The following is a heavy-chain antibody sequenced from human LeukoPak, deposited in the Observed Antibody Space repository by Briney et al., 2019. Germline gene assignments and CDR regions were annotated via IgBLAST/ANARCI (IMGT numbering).Heavy chain of an antibody. D-gene: IGHD3-10*01. CDR2: IRGSGGST. CDR3: AKGRNTTVRGVIKGFDY. CDR1: GFTFSSYA. Sequence: GGSLRLSCAASGFTFSSYAMSWVRQAPGKGLEWVSAIRGSGGSTYYADSVKGRFTISRDNSKNTLYLQMNSLRAENTAVYYCAKGRNTTVRGVIKGFDYWGQGTLVTVSS. J-gene: IGHJ4*02. V-gene: IGHV3-23*01.